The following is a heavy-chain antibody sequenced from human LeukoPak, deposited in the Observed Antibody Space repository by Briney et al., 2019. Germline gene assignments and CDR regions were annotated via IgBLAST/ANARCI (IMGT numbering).Heavy chain of an antibody. Sequence: ASVKVSCKASGYTFTSYGISWVRQAPGQGLEWMGWISAYNGNTNYAQKLQGRVTMTTDTSTSTAYMELRSLRSDDTAVYYCARDGRWVEWELLPRMDVWGQGTTVTVSS. CDR3: ARDGRWVEWELLPRMDV. D-gene: IGHD1-26*01. CDR1: GYTFTSYG. CDR2: ISAYNGNT. J-gene: IGHJ6*02. V-gene: IGHV1-18*01.